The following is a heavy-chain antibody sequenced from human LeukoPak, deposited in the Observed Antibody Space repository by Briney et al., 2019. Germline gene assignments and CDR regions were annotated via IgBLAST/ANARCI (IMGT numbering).Heavy chain of an antibody. CDR2: IYTSGST. J-gene: IGHJ4*02. CDR3: ARDARVGATPTFDY. Sequence: SETLSLTCTVSGGSISSGSYYWSWLRQPAGKGLEWLGRIYTSGSTNYNPSLKSRVTISVDTSKNQFSLKLSSVTAADTAVYYCARDARVGATPTFDYWGQGTLVTVSS. CDR1: GGSISSGSYY. D-gene: IGHD1-26*01. V-gene: IGHV4-61*02.